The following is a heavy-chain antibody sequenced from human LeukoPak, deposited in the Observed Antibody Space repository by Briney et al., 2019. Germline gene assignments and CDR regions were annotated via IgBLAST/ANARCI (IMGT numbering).Heavy chain of an antibody. CDR3: ARVGGYWYLDL. CDR2: IYYSGST. Sequence: SETLSLTCTVSGGSVSSATYYWSWIRQPPGKGLEWIGYIYYSGSTNYNPSLRSRVTISVDTSKNQFSLKLSSVTAADTAVYYCARVGGYWYLDLWGRGTLVTVSS. CDR1: GGSVSSATYY. V-gene: IGHV4-61*01. J-gene: IGHJ2*01. D-gene: IGHD2-15*01.